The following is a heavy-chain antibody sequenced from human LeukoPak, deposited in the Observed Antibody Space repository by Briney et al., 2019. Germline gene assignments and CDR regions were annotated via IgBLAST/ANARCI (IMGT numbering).Heavy chain of an antibody. CDR1: GFTFSSYG. J-gene: IGHJ5*02. V-gene: IGHV3-23*01. CDR2: ISDSGGST. D-gene: IGHD3-3*01. Sequence: GGSLRLPRAASGFTFSSYGMHWVRQAPGEGLQWVSAISDSGGSTYYADSVKGRFTISRDNSKNTLYLQMNSLRAEDTAVYYCAKETGITIFGVLTRWFDPWGQGTLVTVSS. CDR3: AKETGITIFGVLTRWFDP.